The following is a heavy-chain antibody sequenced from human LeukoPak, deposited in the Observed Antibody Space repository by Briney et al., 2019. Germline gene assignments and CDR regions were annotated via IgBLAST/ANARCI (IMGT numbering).Heavy chain of an antibody. CDR3: ARSEDYYHSSGYYDY. J-gene: IGHJ4*02. D-gene: IGHD3-22*01. Sequence: SVNVSCKASGCTFSRYAISWVRQAPGQGREWVGRIIPILGIANYAQKFQGRVTIPADKSTSTAYMEPGSLRSEDTAVYYCARSEDYYHSSGYYDYWGQGTLVTVSS. CDR2: IIPILGIA. V-gene: IGHV1-69*04. CDR1: GCTFSRYA.